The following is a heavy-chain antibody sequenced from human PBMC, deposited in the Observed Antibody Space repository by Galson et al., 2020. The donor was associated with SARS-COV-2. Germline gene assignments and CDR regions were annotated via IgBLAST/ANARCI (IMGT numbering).Heavy chain of an antibody. CDR3: TTDTTWNDVGKYYYYGMDV. V-gene: IGHV3-15*01. J-gene: IGHJ6*02. D-gene: IGHD1-1*01. CDR2: IKSKTDGGTT. Sequence: GGSLRLSCAASGFTFSNAWMSWVRQAPGKGLEWVGRIKSKTDGGTTDYAAPVKGRFTISRDDSKNTLYLQMNSLKTEDTAVYYCTTDTTWNDVGKYYYYGMDVWGQGTTVTVSS. CDR1: GFTFSNAW.